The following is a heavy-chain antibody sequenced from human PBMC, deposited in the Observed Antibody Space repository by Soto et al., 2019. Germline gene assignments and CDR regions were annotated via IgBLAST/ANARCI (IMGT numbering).Heavy chain of an antibody. CDR3: ARVGESSGWQFDY. Sequence: PGGSLRLSCAASGFTVSSNYMSWVRQAPGKGLEWVSVIYSGGSTYYADSVKGRFTISRDNSKNTLYLQMNSLRAEDTAVYYCARVGESSGWQFDYWGQGTLVTVSS. D-gene: IGHD6-19*01. V-gene: IGHV3-53*01. J-gene: IGHJ4*02. CDR1: GFTVSSNY. CDR2: IYSGGST.